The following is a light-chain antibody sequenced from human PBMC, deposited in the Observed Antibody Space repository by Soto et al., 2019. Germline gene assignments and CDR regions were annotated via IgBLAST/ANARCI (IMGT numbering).Light chain of an antibody. CDR3: SSYTSSSIDYV. V-gene: IGLV2-14*01. CDR1: SSDVGGYNY. CDR2: EVS. J-gene: IGLJ1*01. Sequence: QSVLTQPAPVSGSPGQSITISCTGTSSDVGGYNYVSWYQQHPGKAPKLMIYEVSNRPSGVSNRFSGSKSGNTASLTISGLQAEDEADYYCSSYTSSSIDYVFGTGTKLTVL.